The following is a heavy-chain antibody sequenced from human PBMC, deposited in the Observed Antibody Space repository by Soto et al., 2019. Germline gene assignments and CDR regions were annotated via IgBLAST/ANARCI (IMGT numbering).Heavy chain of an antibody. CDR1: YDSISSTSYY. J-gene: IGHJ4*02. D-gene: IGHD1-26*01. V-gene: IGHV4-39*01. CDR3: ARVNSASNPPYYFDH. CDR2: IFYTGSA. Sequence: SETLSLTCTVSYDSISSTSYYWGWIRQPPGKGLEWIGSIFYTGSAYYNPSLKSRVTISVDTSKSQFSLELSSVTAADTAVYYCARVNSASNPPYYFDHWGQGTLVTVSS.